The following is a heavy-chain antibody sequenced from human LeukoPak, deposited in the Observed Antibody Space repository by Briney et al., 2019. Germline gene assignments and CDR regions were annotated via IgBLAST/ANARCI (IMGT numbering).Heavy chain of an antibody. CDR1: VFTFSSYA. Sequence: GGSLRLSCATSVFTFSSYAMRWVRQVPGKGLEWVSAISASGGSTYYADSVKGRFTISRDNSKNTLYLQMNSLRVEDTAVYYCAMQEGTFDYWGQGTLVTVSS. V-gene: IGHV3-23*01. CDR2: ISASGGST. CDR3: AMQEGTFDY. J-gene: IGHJ4*02.